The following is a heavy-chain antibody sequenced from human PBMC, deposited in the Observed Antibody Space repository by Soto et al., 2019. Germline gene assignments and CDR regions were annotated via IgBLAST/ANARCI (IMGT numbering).Heavy chain of an antibody. V-gene: IGHV3-30-3*02. CDR2: ISYDGSNK. CDR3: AKSRETDYDFWSGPVDY. Sequence: QVQLVESGGGVVQPGRSLRLACAASGFTFSSYAMHWVRQAPGKGLEWVAVISYDGSNKYYADSVKGRFTISRDNSKNTPYLHMNSLRAEDTAVYYCAKSRETDYDFWSGPVDYWGQGTLVTVSS. D-gene: IGHD3-3*01. CDR1: GFTFSSYA. J-gene: IGHJ4*02.